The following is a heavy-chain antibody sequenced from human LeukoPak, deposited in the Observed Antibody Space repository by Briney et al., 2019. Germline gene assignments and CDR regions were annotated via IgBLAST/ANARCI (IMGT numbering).Heavy chain of an antibody. CDR2: ISSSGSTI. CDR1: GFTFSSYE. CDR3: ARETGYRSSLLGGPGY. V-gene: IGHV3-48*03. Sequence: GGSLRLSCAASGFTFSSYEMNWVRQAPGKGLEWVSCISSSGSTIYYADYVKGRFTISRDNSKNTLFLQMNSLRPEDTAVYYCARETGYRSSLLGGPGYWGQGTLVTVSS. D-gene: IGHD6-13*01. J-gene: IGHJ4*02.